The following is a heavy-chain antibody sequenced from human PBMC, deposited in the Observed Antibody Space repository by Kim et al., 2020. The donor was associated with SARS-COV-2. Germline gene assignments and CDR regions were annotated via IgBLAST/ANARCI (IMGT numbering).Heavy chain of an antibody. V-gene: IGHV3-15*01. D-gene: IGHD1-26*01. CDR2: TDGGTT. Sequence: TDGGTTDYAAPVKDRFTISRDDSKNTLYLQRNSLKTEDTAVYYCTTLIVDWGQGTLVTVSS. J-gene: IGHJ4*02. CDR3: TTLIVD.